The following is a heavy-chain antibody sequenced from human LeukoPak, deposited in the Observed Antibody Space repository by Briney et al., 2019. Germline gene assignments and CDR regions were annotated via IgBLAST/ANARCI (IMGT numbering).Heavy chain of an antibody. CDR3: ARGDITMVRGYRKNWFDP. Sequence: SETLSLTCTVSGYSISSGYYWGWIRQPPGKGLEWIGSIYHSGSTYYNPSLKSRVTISVDTSKNQFSLKLSSVTAADTAVYYCARGDITMVRGYRKNWFDPWGQGTLVTVSS. J-gene: IGHJ5*02. V-gene: IGHV4-38-2*02. CDR2: IYHSGST. CDR1: GYSISSGYY. D-gene: IGHD3-10*01.